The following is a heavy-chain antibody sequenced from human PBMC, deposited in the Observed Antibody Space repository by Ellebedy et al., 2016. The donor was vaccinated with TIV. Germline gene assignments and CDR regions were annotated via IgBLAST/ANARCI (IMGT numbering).Heavy chain of an antibody. CDR3: ARATSGFDY. J-gene: IGHJ4*02. CDR1: GFTFSNYW. Sequence: PGGSLRLSCAASGFTFSNYWMNWVRQAPGKGLEWVANMRQDGSEKFYVDSVKGRFIISRDSAKNSLYLQMNSLRAEDTAVYYCARATSGFDYWGQGALATVSS. D-gene: IGHD5-24*01. V-gene: IGHV3-7*03. CDR2: MRQDGSEK.